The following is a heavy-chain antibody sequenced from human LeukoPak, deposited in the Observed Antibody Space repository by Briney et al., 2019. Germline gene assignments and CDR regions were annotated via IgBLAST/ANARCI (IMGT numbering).Heavy chain of an antibody. CDR2: MNPNSGNT. CDR1: GYTFTSYD. CDR3: AMRPAVPGLAFDI. V-gene: IGHV1-8*03. J-gene: IGHJ3*02. Sequence: GPVKVSCKASGYTFTSYDINWVRQATGQGLEWMGWMNPNSGNTGYAQKFQGRVTITRNTSISTAYMELSSLRSEDTAVYYCAMRPAVPGLAFDIWGQGTMVTVSS. D-gene: IGHD2-2*01.